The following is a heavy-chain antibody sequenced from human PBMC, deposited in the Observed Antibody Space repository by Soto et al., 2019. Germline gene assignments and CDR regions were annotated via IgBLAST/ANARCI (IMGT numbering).Heavy chain of an antibody. CDR1: GFTFSNYA. J-gene: IGHJ3*02. Sequence: QVQLVQSGAEVKKPGASVKISCEASGFTFSNYAIHWVRQAPGQGLEWMGWIYAGNGDTYHSQKVQARVIFTRDTSASTAYMELSSLRSEDTAVYYCARDHRPGDTDAFDMWGQGTMVTVSS. V-gene: IGHV1-3*01. CDR2: IYAGNGDT. D-gene: IGHD2-21*02. CDR3: ARDHRPGDTDAFDM.